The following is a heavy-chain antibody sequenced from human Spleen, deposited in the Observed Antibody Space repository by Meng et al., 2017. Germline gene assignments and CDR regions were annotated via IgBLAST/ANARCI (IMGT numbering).Heavy chain of an antibody. CDR3: MADASTVAPHYYYGMDI. Sequence: GGSLRLSCAASGFTFSNAWMTWVRQAPGKGLEWIGRMKSNVDGGTVDYAAAVKGRFFISRDDSENTLYLQMNSLKTEDAAVYYCMADASTVAPHYYYGMDIWGQGTTVTVSS. D-gene: IGHD4-23*01. CDR2: MKSNVDGGTV. J-gene: IGHJ6*02. CDR1: GFTFSNAW. V-gene: IGHV3-15*01.